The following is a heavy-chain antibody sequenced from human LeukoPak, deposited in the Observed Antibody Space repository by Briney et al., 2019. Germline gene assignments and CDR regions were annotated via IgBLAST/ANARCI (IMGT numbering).Heavy chain of an antibody. Sequence: GESLKISCKGSGYSFTSYWITWVRQMPGKGLAWMGRIDPSDSYTNYSPSFQGHVTISADESISTAYLQWSSLTASDTAMYYCARQGGQGGMDVWGQGTTVTVSS. CDR2: IDPSDSYT. CDR1: GYSFTSYW. CDR3: ARQGGQGGMDV. D-gene: IGHD2-15*01. J-gene: IGHJ6*02. V-gene: IGHV5-10-1*01.